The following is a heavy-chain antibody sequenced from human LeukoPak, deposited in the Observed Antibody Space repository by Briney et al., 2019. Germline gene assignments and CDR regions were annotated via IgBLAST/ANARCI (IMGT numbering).Heavy chain of an antibody. J-gene: IGHJ4*02. D-gene: IGHD6-13*01. CDR2: IIPILGIA. Sequence: GASVKVSCKASGGTFSSYAISWVRQAPGQGLEWMGRIIPILGIANYAQKFQGRVTITADKSTSTAYMELSSLRSEDTAVHYCLTGYSSSWLVYWGQGTLVTVSS. CDR3: LTGYSSSWLVY. V-gene: IGHV1-69*04. CDR1: GGTFSSYA.